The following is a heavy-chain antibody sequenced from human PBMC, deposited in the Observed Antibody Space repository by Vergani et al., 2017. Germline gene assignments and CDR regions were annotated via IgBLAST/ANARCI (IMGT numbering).Heavy chain of an antibody. CDR3: AKDYSNYGVEGYYYMDV. Sequence: QVQLVESGGGVVQPGRSLRLSCAASGFTFSSYCMHWVRQAPGKGLEWVAVISYDGSNKYYADSVKGRFTISRDNSKNTLYLQMNSLRAEDTAVYYCAKDYSNYGVEGYYYMDVWGKGTTVTVSS. J-gene: IGHJ6*03. CDR1: GFTFSSYC. CDR2: ISYDGSNK. D-gene: IGHD4-11*01. V-gene: IGHV3-30*18.